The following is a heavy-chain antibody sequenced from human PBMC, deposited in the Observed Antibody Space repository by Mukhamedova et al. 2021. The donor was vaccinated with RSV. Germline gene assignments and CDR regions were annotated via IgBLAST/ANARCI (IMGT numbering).Heavy chain of an antibody. V-gene: IGHV1-69*06. D-gene: IGHD1-26*01. CDR2: IIPMFDTP. Sequence: GIIPMFDTPIYAQKFKGRVTVTADKITSTAYMELSSLRSDDTAVYFCARDGGRGRRYNWFDSWGQGTMVIVSS. J-gene: IGHJ5*01. CDR3: ARDGGRGRRYNWFDS.